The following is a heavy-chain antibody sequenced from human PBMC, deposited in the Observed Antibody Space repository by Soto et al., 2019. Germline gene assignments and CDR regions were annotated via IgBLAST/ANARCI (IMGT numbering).Heavy chain of an antibody. J-gene: IGHJ5*02. CDR1: GGSFSGYY. Sequence: SETLSLTCAVYGGSFSGYYWSWIRQPPGKGLEWIGYIYYSGSTNYNPSLKSRVTISVDTSKNQFSLKLSSVTAADTAVYYCARGWQQLPNWFDPWGQGTLVTVSS. CDR3: ARGWQQLPNWFDP. D-gene: IGHD6-13*01. CDR2: IYYSGST. V-gene: IGHV4-59*01.